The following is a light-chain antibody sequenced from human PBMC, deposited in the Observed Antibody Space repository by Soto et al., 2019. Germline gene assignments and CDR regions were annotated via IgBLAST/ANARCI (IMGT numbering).Light chain of an antibody. Sequence: QSVLTQPPSASGTPGQRVTISCSGSSSNIGGNTENWYQQLPGTAPKLLIYSNNQRPSGVPDRFSGSKSGTSASLAISGLQSEDEADYYCAAWDDSLHGPVFGGGTKLTVL. CDR2: SNN. CDR3: AAWDDSLHGPV. V-gene: IGLV1-44*01. CDR1: SSNIGGNT. J-gene: IGLJ3*02.